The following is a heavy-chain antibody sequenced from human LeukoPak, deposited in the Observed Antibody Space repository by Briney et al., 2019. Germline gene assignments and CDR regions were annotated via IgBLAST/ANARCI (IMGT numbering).Heavy chain of an antibody. CDR3: AKDYYGDYPYYYGMDV. CDR1: GFTFSSYA. V-gene: IGHV3-23*01. J-gene: IGHJ6*02. D-gene: IGHD4-17*01. CDR2: ISGSGGNT. Sequence: GGSLRLSCAASGFTFSSYAMNWVRQAPGKGPEWVSGISGSGGNTYYADSVKGRFTISRDNSKNTLYLQMNSLRAEDTAVYYCAKDYYGDYPYYYGMDVWGQGTTVTVSS.